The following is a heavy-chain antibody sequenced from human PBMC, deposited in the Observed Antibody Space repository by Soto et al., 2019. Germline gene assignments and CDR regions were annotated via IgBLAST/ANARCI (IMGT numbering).Heavy chain of an antibody. CDR3: ARGVQGIGTIFGVVPNWFDP. Sequence: PGGSLRLSCAASGFTFSSYGMPWVRQAPGKGLEWVAVIWYDGSNKYYADSVKGRFTISRDNSKNTLYLQMNSLRAEDTTVYYCARGVQGIGTIFGVVPNWFDPWGQGTLVTVSS. CDR2: IWYDGSNK. V-gene: IGHV3-33*01. CDR1: GFTFSSYG. D-gene: IGHD3-3*01. J-gene: IGHJ5*02.